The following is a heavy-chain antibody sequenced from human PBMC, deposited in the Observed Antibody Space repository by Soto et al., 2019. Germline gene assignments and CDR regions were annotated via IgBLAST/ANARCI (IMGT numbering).Heavy chain of an antibody. CDR3: ARVPGVAAPYYYYYYMDV. D-gene: IGHD2-15*01. Sequence: SETLSLTCAVYGGSFSGYYWSWIRQPPGKGLEWIGEINHSGSTNYNPSLKSRVTISVDTSKNQFSLKLSSVTAADTAVYYCARVPGVAAPYYYYYYMDVWGKGTTVTVSS. V-gene: IGHV4-34*01. CDR2: INHSGST. CDR1: GGSFSGYY. J-gene: IGHJ6*03.